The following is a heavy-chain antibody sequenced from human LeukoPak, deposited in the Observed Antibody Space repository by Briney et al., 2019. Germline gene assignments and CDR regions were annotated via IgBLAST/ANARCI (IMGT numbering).Heavy chain of an antibody. J-gene: IGHJ3*02. D-gene: IGHD5-24*01. Sequence: EASVKVSCKASGYTFTSYGISWVRQAPGQGLEWMGWISAYNGNTNYAQKLQGRVTMTTDTSTSTAYMELRSLRSDDTAVYYCAGVGDGYNSGAFDIWGQGTMVTVS. V-gene: IGHV1-18*01. CDR1: GYTFTSYG. CDR2: ISAYNGNT. CDR3: AGVGDGYNSGAFDI.